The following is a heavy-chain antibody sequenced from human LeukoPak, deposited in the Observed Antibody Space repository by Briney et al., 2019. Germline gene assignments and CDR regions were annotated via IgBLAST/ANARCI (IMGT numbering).Heavy chain of an antibody. D-gene: IGHD6-19*01. CDR2: ISGSGRYI. CDR3: ARVTTSGWYP. Sequence: GGSLRLSCAASGITFSTYNMNWVRQAPGRGVEWVSSISGSGRYIYYADSVKGRFTISRDNAKNSLYLQMNSLRAEDTAVYYCARVTTSGWYPWGQGTLVTVSS. CDR1: GITFSTYN. V-gene: IGHV3-21*01. J-gene: IGHJ5*02.